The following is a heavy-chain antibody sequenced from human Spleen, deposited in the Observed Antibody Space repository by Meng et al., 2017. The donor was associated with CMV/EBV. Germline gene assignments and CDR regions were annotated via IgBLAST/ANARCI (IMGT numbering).Heavy chain of an antibody. Sequence: GTISSSYYYWGWVRQPPGKGLEWIGHTYYTDSPYYNPSLKSRVTISIDTSKNQFSLRLISATAADTAVYYCARICSGHDMIFSYSDLWGQGMLVTVSS. CDR1: GTISSSYYY. J-gene: IGHJ5*02. V-gene: IGHV4-39*07. CDR3: ARICSGHDMIFSYSDL. CDR2: TYYTDSP. D-gene: IGHD5-12*01.